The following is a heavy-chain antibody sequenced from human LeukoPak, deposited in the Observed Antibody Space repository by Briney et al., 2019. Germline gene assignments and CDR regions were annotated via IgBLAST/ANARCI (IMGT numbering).Heavy chain of an antibody. V-gene: IGHV4-34*01. J-gene: IGHJ4*02. CDR2: MNHSGSA. CDR3: ARDQGTIILGYFDY. Sequence: SETLSLTCAVYGGSFSGYYWTWIRQPPGKGLEWIGEMNHSGSANYNPSLKSRVTISVDTSKNQCSLRLSSVTAADTAVYYCARDQGTIILGYFDYWGQGTLVTVSS. CDR1: GGSFSGYY. D-gene: IGHD3-22*01.